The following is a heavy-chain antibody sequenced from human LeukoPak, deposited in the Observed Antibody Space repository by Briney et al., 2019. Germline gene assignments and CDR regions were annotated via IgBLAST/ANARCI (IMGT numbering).Heavy chain of an antibody. CDR2: ISYSGST. CDR3: ARRYDWNYVYFDY. CDR1: SGSIRSKTYY. J-gene: IGHJ4*02. D-gene: IGHD1-7*01. V-gene: IGHV4-39*01. Sequence: SETLSLTCTASSGSIRSKTYYWDWIRPPPGKGLKWIGRISYSGSTYYNPSLKSRVTISGDTSENQFSLKLRSVTAADKAVYYCARRYDWNYVYFDYWGQGTLVTVSS.